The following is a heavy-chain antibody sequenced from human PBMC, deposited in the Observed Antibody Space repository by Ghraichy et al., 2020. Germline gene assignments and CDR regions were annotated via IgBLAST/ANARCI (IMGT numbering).Heavy chain of an antibody. V-gene: IGHV4-39*01. CDR2: IYYSGST. Sequence: SETLSLTCTVSGGSISSSSYYWGWIRQPPGKGLEWIGSIYYSGSTYYNPSLKSRVTISVDTSKNQFSLKLSSVTAADTAVYYCARLENSGYDLFGPTNSNWFDPWGQGTLVTVSS. CDR1: GGSISSSSYY. CDR3: ARLENSGYDLFGPTNSNWFDP. J-gene: IGHJ5*02. D-gene: IGHD5-12*01.